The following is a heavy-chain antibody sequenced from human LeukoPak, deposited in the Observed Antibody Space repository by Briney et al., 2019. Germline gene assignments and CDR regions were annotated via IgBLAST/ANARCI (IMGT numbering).Heavy chain of an antibody. V-gene: IGHV3-74*01. Sequence: GGSLRLSCAASGFTFSSYWMHWVHQAPGKGLVWVSRINTDGSSTSYADSVKGRFTISRDNAKNTLYLQMNSLRAEDTAVYYCARDGAAAGPLGDAFDIWGQGTMVTVSS. CDR3: ARDGAAAGPLGDAFDI. D-gene: IGHD6-13*01. CDR1: GFTFSSYW. J-gene: IGHJ3*02. CDR2: INTDGSST.